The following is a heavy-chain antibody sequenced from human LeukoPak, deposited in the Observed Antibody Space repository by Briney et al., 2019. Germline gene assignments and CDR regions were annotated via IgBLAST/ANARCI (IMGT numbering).Heavy chain of an antibody. V-gene: IGHV1-18*01. Sequence: ASLKLSCEASGYTFTSYGISWVRQAPGQGLEWMGWISAYNGTTNYAQMLQGGATMTTDTSTSTAYMELRSLRSDDTAVYYCAIFPPAIVVVTSYWGQGTLVTVSS. CDR1: GYTFTSYG. CDR2: ISAYNGTT. CDR3: AIFPPAIVVVTSY. J-gene: IGHJ4*02. D-gene: IGHD2-2*01.